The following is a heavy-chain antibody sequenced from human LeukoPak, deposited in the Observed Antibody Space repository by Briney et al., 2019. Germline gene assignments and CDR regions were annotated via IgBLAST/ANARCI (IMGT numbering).Heavy chain of an antibody. Sequence: GGSLRLSCAASGFTFSRACMVWVRQAPGKGLEWVANIKEDGSAKNYADSVKGRFPISRDNAKNSLYLQMNSLRVEDTAVYYCARDRAYNSFDIWGQGTMVTVSS. V-gene: IGHV3-7*01. CDR3: ARDRAYNSFDI. J-gene: IGHJ3*02. CDR2: IKEDGSAK. CDR1: GFTFSRAC. D-gene: IGHD3-16*01.